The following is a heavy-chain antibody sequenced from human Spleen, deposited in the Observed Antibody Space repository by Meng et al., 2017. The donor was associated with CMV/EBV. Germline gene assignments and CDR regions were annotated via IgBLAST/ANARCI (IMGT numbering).Heavy chain of an antibody. J-gene: IGHJ4*02. CDR1: GFTFSSYA. CDR2: MSYDGDNK. Sequence: GESLKISCAASGFTFSSYAMHWVRQAPGKGLEWVAVMSYDGDNKHYADSVKGRFTISRDNSKNTLYLQMNSLRAEDTAVYYCASGSYCSGGSCYSGVDYWGQGTLVTVSS. V-gene: IGHV3-30*14. D-gene: IGHD2-15*01. CDR3: ASGSYCSGGSCYSGVDY.